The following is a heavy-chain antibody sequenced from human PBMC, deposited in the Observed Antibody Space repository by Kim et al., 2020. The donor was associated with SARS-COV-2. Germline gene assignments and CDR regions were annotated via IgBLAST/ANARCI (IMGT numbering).Heavy chain of an antibody. CDR2: ISYDGSNK. J-gene: IGHJ4*02. V-gene: IGHV3-30*04. Sequence: GGSLRLSCAASGFTFSSYAMHWVRQAPGKGLEWVAVISYDGSNKYYADSVKGRFTISRDNSKNTLYLQMNSLRAEDTAVYYCARRYYGSGLPFDYWGQGTLVTVSS. D-gene: IGHD3-10*01. CDR3: ARRYYGSGLPFDY. CDR1: GFTFSSYA.